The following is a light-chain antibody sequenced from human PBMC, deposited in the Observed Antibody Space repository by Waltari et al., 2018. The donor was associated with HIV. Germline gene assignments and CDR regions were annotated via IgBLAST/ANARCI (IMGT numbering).Light chain of an antibody. CDR3: QAWDSSTVI. V-gene: IGLV3-1*01. CDR2: QDN. CDR1: KLGDNY. J-gene: IGLJ2*01. Sequence: SYELTQPPSVSVSPGQTASITRSGDKLGDNYACWYQQKPGQSPVLVIYQDNKRPSGIPERFSGSNSGNRATLTISGTQPMDEADYYCQAWDSSTVIFGGGTNLTVL.